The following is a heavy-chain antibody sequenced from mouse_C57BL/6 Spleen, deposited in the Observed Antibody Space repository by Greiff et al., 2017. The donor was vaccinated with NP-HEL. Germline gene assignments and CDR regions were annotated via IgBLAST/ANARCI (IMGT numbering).Heavy chain of an antibody. D-gene: IGHD1-1*01. CDR2: LWSGGST. Sequence: QVQLQQSGPGLVQPSQSLSITCTVSGFSLTSYGVHWVRQSPGKGLEWLGVLWSGGSTDYNAAFISRLSLSKDNSKSQVFFKMNSLQADDTAIYYCAPSSSSYYFDYWGQGTTLTVSS. V-gene: IGHV2-2*01. CDR1: GFSLTSYG. CDR3: APSSSSYYFDY. J-gene: IGHJ2*01.